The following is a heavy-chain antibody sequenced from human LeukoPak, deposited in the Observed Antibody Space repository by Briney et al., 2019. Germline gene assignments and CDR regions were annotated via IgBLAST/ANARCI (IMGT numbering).Heavy chain of an antibody. CDR3: ARHSATVNHVYKFFDF. J-gene: IGHJ4*02. CDR2: DFYSGST. V-gene: IGHV4-39*01. D-gene: IGHD4-17*01. CDR1: GDSITTGIYY. Sequence: SETLSLTCSVSGDSITTGIYYWACIRPSPGKGLEWIGSDFYSGSTSSNPSLRIRVTISVDTSKNHFSLELSSVTAADTAVYYCARHSATVNHVYKFFDFWGRGSLVIVSS.